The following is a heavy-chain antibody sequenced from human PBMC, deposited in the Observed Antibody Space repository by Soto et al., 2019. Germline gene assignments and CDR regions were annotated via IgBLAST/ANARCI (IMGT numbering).Heavy chain of an antibody. CDR2: IYYSGST. Sequence: SETLSLTCTVSGGSIGSYYWSWIRQPPGKGLEWIGYIYYSGSTNYNPSLKSRVTISVDTSKNQFSLKLSSVTAADTAVYYCARGQDIVVVPAAIKYYYGMDVWGQGTTVTVSS. D-gene: IGHD2-2*01. CDR1: GGSIGSYY. CDR3: ARGQDIVVVPAAIKYYYGMDV. V-gene: IGHV4-59*01. J-gene: IGHJ6*02.